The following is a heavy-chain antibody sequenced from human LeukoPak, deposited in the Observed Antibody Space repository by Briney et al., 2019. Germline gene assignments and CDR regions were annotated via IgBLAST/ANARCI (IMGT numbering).Heavy chain of an antibody. V-gene: IGHV3-30*18. J-gene: IGHJ4*02. CDR2: ISTDPSNK. CDR1: GFTFSYYG. CDR3: VKDSSTTWFGGDSK. D-gene: IGHD3-10*01. Sequence: GGSLRLSCAASGFTFSYYGLHWVRQAPGKGLEWVSLISTDPSNKKYAESVKGRFTISRDNSKSTLYLQMKSLRVEDTAIYYCVKDSSTTWFGGDSKWGQGTLVTVSS.